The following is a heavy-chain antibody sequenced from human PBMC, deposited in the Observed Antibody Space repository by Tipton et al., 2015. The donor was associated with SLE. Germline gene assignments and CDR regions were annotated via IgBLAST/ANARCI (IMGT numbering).Heavy chain of an antibody. CDR2: VYYSGST. CDR1: GGSFSGYF. D-gene: IGHD3-3*02. V-gene: IGHV4-59*01. CDR3: ARLEDPFGIFGVPKGWFDP. Sequence: TLSLTCAVYGGSFSGYFWSWIRQPPGKGLEWIGYVYYSGSTHYNPSLTSRVSMSVDTSKNQFSLKLTSVTAADTAVYYCARLEDPFGIFGVPKGWFDPWGQGTLVTVSS. J-gene: IGHJ5*02.